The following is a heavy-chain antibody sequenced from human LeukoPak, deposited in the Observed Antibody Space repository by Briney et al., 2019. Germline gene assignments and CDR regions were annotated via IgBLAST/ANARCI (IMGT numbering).Heavy chain of an antibody. D-gene: IGHD3-22*01. V-gene: IGHV4-59*08. J-gene: IGHJ3*02. CDR2: ISYSGST. CDR1: GGSISSYY. Sequence: SETLSLTCTVSGGSISSYYWSWIRQPPGKGLEWIGYISYSGSTSYKPSLKSRVTVSVDTSKNQFSLKLSSVTAADTAVYYCARRYYHSSGYYPDAFDIWGQGTMVTVSA. CDR3: ARRYYHSSGYYPDAFDI.